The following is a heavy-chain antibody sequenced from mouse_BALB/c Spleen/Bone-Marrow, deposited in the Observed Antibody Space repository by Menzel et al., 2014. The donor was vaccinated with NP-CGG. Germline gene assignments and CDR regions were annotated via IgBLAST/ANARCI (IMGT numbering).Heavy chain of an antibody. CDR1: GYTFTSYW. V-gene: IGHV1S41*01. J-gene: IGHJ4*01. D-gene: IGHD2-1*01. CDR3: ARFPIYYGNYGAMDY. CDR2: IAPGSGST. Sequence: DLVKPGASVKLSCKASGYTFTSYWTNWIKQRPGQGLEWIGRIAPGSGSTYYNEMFKGKATLTVDTSSSTAYIQLNSLSSEDSAVYFCARFPIYYGNYGAMDYWGQGTSVTASS.